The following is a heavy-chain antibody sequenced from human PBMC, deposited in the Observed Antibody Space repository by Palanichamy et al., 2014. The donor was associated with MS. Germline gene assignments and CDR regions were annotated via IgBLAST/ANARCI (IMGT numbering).Heavy chain of an antibody. Sequence: QVHLQQWGAGLLKPSETLSLTCAVHGGSFSGYYWSWIRQPPGKGPEWIGEIRHSGSTIYNPSLKGRLSISVDSSQNQFSLNLSSVTAADTAVYYCARGRGFLVWSQGTLVTVSS. CDR1: GGSFSGYY. J-gene: IGHJ4*02. V-gene: IGHV4-34*01. CDR2: IRHSGST. CDR3: ARGRGFLV. D-gene: IGHD3-3*01.